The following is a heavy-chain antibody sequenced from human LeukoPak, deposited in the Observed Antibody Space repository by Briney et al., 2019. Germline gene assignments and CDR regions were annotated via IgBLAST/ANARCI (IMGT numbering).Heavy chain of an antibody. CDR2: MHYSGSS. V-gene: IGHV4-61*01. Sequence: KSSETLSLTCTVSGGSVSNGSYEWSWIRQPPGKGLEWIGNMHYSGSSNYNPSLKSRVTISVDSSMNPFSLLLTSATAADTAVYYCARDSLLRGSGWDYWYFDLWGRGTLVTVSS. CDR3: ARDSLLRGSGWDYWYFDL. CDR1: GGSVSNGSYE. J-gene: IGHJ2*01. D-gene: IGHD6-25*01.